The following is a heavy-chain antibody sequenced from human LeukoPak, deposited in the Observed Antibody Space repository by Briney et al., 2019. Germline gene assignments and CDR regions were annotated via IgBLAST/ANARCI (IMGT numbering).Heavy chain of an antibody. CDR2: IYYSGST. V-gene: IGHV4-39*01. CDR1: GGSISSSSYY. D-gene: IGHD2-8*01. CDR3: ARHDIVLMVYAPWFDP. Sequence: SETLSLTCTVSGGSISSSSYYWGWIRQPPGKGLGWIGSIYYSGSTYYNPSLKSRVTIFVDTSKNQFSLKLSSVTAADTAVYYCARHDIVLMVYAPWFDPWGQGTLVTVSS. J-gene: IGHJ5*02.